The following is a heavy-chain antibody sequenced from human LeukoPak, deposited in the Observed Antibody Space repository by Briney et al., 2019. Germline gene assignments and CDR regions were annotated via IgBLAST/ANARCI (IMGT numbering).Heavy chain of an antibody. J-gene: IGHJ4*02. D-gene: IGHD2-2*02. CDR2: IYYSGST. Sequence: SETLSLTCTVSGYSISSGYYWSWIRQPPGKGLEWIGYIYYSGSTNYNPSLKSRVTISVDTSKNQFSLKLSSVTAADTAVYYCARGSYPPTDWGQGTLVTVSS. V-gene: IGHV4-61*01. CDR3: ARGSYPPTD. CDR1: GYSISSGYY.